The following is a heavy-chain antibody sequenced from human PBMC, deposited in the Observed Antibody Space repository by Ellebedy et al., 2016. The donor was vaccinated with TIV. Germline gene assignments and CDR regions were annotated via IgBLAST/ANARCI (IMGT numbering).Heavy chain of an antibody. CDR2: IKQDGTEK. J-gene: IGHJ4*02. V-gene: IGHV3-7*01. D-gene: IGHD4-17*01. CDR3: ASLPWGLRPYYFDY. Sequence: GGSLRLSCAVSGGSISSSDWWSWVRQAPGKGLEWVANIKQDGTEKYFVDSVKGRFTISRDNAKNSLYLQMNSLRAEDTAVYYCASLPWGLRPYYFDYWGQGTLVTVSS. CDR1: GGSISSSDW.